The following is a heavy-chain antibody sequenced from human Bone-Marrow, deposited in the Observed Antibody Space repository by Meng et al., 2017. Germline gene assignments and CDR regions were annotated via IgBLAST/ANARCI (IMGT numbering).Heavy chain of an antibody. CDR2: IYHSGNT. Sequence: QVELQESGSALVKPSGTLSLTCAVSGDSISRSNWWSWVRQPPGKGLEWIGEIYHSGNTNYNASLKSRVTLSIDKSKNQFSLKLSSVTAADTAVYYCARKAVAGNFDYWGQGTLVTVSS. V-gene: IGHV4-4*02. J-gene: IGHJ4*02. CDR1: GDSISRSNW. D-gene: IGHD6-13*01. CDR3: ARKAVAGNFDY.